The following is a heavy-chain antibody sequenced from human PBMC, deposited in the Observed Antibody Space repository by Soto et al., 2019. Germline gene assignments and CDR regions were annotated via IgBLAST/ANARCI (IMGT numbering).Heavy chain of an antibody. CDR3: ARIVVVAATGYYYGMDV. CDR2: INPSGGST. V-gene: IGHV1-46*01. CDR1: GYTFTSYY. D-gene: IGHD2-15*01. J-gene: IGHJ6*02. Sequence: ASVKVSCKASGYTFTSYYMHWVRQAPGQGLEWMGIINPSGGSTSYAQKFQGRVTMTRDTSTSTVYMELSSLRSEDTAVYYCARIVVVAATGYYYGMDVWGQGTTVTVSS.